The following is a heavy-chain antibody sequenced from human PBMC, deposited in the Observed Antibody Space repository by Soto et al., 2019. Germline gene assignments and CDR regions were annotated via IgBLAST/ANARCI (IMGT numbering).Heavy chain of an antibody. D-gene: IGHD2-15*01. CDR3: ARGGGLQIRGFES. Sequence: QVHLQESGPGLVKPSGTLSLTCAVPGDYVSNWWSWVRQSPGKGLEWIGEIHHTGNYNYNPSLKSRVTISVDKSKNQFSLSLRSVTAADTAVYFCARGGGLQIRGFESWGQGTLVAVS. J-gene: IGHJ4*02. CDR2: IHHTGNY. CDR1: GDYVSNW. V-gene: IGHV4-4*02.